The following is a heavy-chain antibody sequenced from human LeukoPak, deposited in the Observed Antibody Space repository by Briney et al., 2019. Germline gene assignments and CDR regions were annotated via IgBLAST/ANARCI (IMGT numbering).Heavy chain of an antibody. Sequence: GGSLRLSCAASGFTFSDYYMSWIRQAPGTGLEWVSYISSIGSTIYYADSVKGRFTISRDNAKNSLHLQMNSLRAEDTAVYYCARDGDIVVVPAASNYYMDVWGKGTTVTVSS. J-gene: IGHJ6*03. CDR1: GFTFSDYY. CDR3: ARDGDIVVVPAASNYYMDV. V-gene: IGHV3-11*01. CDR2: ISSIGSTI. D-gene: IGHD2-2*01.